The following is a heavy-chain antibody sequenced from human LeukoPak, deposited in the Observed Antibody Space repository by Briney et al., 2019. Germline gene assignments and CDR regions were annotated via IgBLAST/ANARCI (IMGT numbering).Heavy chain of an antibody. J-gene: IGHJ4*02. CDR1: GGSFSGYY. D-gene: IGHD6-13*01. CDR2: ISYSGNT. V-gene: IGHV4-59*01. Sequence: SETLSLTCAVYGGSFSGYYWSWIRQPPGKGLEWIGYISYSGNTNYNPSLKSRVTISVDTSKNQFSLKLSSVTAADTAVYYCARGWGSSWYYFDNWGQGTLVTVSS. CDR3: ARGWGSSWYYFDN.